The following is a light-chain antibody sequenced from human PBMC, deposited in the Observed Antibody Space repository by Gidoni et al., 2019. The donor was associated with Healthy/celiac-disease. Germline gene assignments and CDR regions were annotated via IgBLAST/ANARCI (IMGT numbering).Light chain of an antibody. CDR1: SSDVGGYNY. Sequence: QSDLTQPASVSGSPGQSVTISCTGTSSDVGGYNYVSWYQQHPGKAPKLMIYAVSNRPSGVSNRFSGSKSGNTAFLTISGLQAEDEADYYCSSYTSSSTLLFGGGTKLTVL. J-gene: IGLJ2*01. CDR3: SSYTSSSTLL. V-gene: IGLV2-14*01. CDR2: AVS.